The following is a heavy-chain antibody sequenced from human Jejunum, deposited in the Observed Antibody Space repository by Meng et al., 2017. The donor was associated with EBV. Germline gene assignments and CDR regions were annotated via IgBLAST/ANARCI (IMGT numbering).Heavy chain of an antibody. D-gene: IGHD4-11*01. J-gene: IGHJ4*02. CDR3: ANTYNFQY. Sequence: EVRVLESGGGLVQPGGSLRLSCAASGFTLSSYDLSWVRQAPGKGLEWVSSITGGGGGTYYADSVKGRFTVSRDNSKNTLYLQLNSLRADDTAIYYCANTYNFQYWGQGTLVTVSS. CDR2: ITGGGGGT. CDR1: GFTLSSYD. V-gene: IGHV3-23*01.